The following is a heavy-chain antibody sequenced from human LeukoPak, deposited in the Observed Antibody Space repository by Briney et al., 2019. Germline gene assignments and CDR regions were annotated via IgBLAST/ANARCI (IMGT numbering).Heavy chain of an antibody. Sequence: SETLSLTCTVSGDSISSGSYYWGWIRQSPGKGLEWIGSIYSTGNTLYTPSLKSRVAISVDTSKNSFSLNLHSVTAADTAVYYCARGDHIAAHPFRFDYWGQGTLVTVSS. CDR1: GDSISSGSYY. J-gene: IGHJ4*02. CDR2: IYSTGNT. V-gene: IGHV4-39*07. D-gene: IGHD6-6*01. CDR3: ARGDHIAAHPFRFDY.